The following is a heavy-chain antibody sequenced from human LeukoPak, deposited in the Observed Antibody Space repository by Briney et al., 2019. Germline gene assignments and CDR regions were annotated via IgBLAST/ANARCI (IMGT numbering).Heavy chain of an antibody. D-gene: IGHD2-2*01. CDR2: IYYSGST. J-gene: IGHJ4*02. CDR3: ARGQGYCSTTSCYVFDF. CDR1: GGSTNSYY. V-gene: IGHV4-59*01. Sequence: PSETLSLTCTVSGGSTNSYYWSWIRQPPGKGLEWIGYIYYSGSTNYNPSLKSRVTLSVDSSQNQFSLKLTSVTAADTAVYYCARGQGYCSTTSCYVFDFWGQGALLTVSS.